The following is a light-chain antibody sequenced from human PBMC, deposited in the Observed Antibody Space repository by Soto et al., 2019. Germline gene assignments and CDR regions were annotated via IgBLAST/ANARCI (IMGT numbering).Light chain of an antibody. Sequence: EIVMTQSPATLSVSPGERATLSCRASQSVTSNFAWYQQKPGQAPRLLIYGASSRATGIPDRFSGSGSGTDFTLTISRLEPEDFAVYYCQQYGRSPLTFGPGTKVDIE. J-gene: IGKJ3*01. CDR2: GAS. CDR3: QQYGRSPLT. CDR1: QSVTSN. V-gene: IGKV3-20*01.